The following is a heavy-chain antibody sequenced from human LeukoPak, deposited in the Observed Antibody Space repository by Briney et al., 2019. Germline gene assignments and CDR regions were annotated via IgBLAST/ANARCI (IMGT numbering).Heavy chain of an antibody. V-gene: IGHV1-8*01. D-gene: IGHD3-22*01. J-gene: IGHJ4*02. CDR1: GYTFTTFD. CDR2: MNPNTGNT. Sequence: ASVKVSCKASGYTFTTFDINWVRQAAGQGLEWMGWMNPNTGNTGYAQQFQCRVTMTRNTSISTAYMELDSLKSEDTAVYYCARALTSYDSSSFGYWGQGTLVTVSS. CDR3: ARALTSYDSSSFGY.